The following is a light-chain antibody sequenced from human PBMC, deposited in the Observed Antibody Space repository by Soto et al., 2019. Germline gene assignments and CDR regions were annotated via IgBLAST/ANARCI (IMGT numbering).Light chain of an antibody. J-gene: IGLJ2*01. CDR1: SSDVGAYNY. V-gene: IGLV2-14*01. CDR3: SSYTSSRTLV. CDR2: DVS. Sequence: QSALTQPASVSGSPGQSITISCTGTSSDVGAYNYVSWYQQHPGKAPRLIIYDVSNRPSGVSDRFSGSTSGNTASLTISGVQAEDESDYCCSSYTSSRTLVFGGGTKLTVL.